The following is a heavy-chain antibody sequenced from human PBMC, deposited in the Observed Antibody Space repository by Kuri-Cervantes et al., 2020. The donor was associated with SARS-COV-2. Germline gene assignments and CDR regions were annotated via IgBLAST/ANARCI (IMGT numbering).Heavy chain of an antibody. V-gene: IGHV3-21*01. Sequence: GESLKISCAASGFNLSSYTITWVRQAPGKGLEWVSSMSGGSGYISYADSLRGRFTISRDNAKNTLYLQMNSLTAEDTALYYCATGARYSSGWCLDSWGQGTLVTVSS. J-gene: IGHJ4*02. CDR2: MSGGSGYI. CDR1: GFNLSSYT. D-gene: IGHD6-19*01. CDR3: ATGARYSSGWCLDS.